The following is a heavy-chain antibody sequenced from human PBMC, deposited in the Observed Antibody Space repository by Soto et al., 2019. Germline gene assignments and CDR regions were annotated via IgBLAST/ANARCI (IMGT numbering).Heavy chain of an antibody. CDR2: IRIYNGNT. V-gene: IGHV1-18*01. CDR3: ARENKWELSHWFDT. CDR1: GYNFTSYG. D-gene: IGHD1-26*01. Sequence: ASVKVSCKASGYNFTSYGISWVRQAPGQGLEWMGWIRIYNGNTKYAQKFQGRVTMTTDTSTTTAYMEVRSLRSDDTAVYYCARENKWELSHWFDTWGQGTLVTVSS. J-gene: IGHJ5*02.